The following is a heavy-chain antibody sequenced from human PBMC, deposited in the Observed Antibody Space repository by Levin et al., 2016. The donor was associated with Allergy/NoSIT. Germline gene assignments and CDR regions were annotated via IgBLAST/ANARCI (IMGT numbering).Heavy chain of an antibody. Sequence: WIRQPPGKGLELVSSITSDSVSIDYADSVKGRFTISRDNAKNSLFLQMNSLRAEDTAVYYCAAGAPFDYWGQGNLVTVSS. D-gene: IGHD3-10*01. CDR3: AAGAPFDY. J-gene: IGHJ4*02. CDR2: ITSDSVSI. V-gene: IGHV3-21*01.